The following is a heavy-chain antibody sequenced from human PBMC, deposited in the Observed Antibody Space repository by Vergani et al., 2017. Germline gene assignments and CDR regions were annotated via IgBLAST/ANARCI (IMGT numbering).Heavy chain of an antibody. D-gene: IGHD1-26*01. V-gene: IGHV3-23*04. Sequence: EVQLVESGGGLVKPGGSLRLSCAASGFTFSSYAMSWVRQAPGKGLEWVSAISGSGGSTYYADSVKGRFTISRDNSKNTLYLQMNSLRAEDTAVYYCARAWELLPLNYYYGMDVWGQGTTVTVSS. CDR3: ARAWELLPLNYYYGMDV. CDR2: ISGSGGST. J-gene: IGHJ6*02. CDR1: GFTFSSYA.